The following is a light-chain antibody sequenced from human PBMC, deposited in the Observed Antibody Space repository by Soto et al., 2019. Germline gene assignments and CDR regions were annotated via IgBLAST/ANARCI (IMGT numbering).Light chain of an antibody. J-gene: IGLJ2*01. Sequence: QSVLTQPASVSGSPGQSITISCTGSSSDVGGYNSVSWYQQYPGKVPKLVIYDVINRPSGISNRFSGSKSGNTASLTISGLQAEDEAHYYCSSYTSISASVIFGGGTKLTVL. CDR3: SSYTSISASVI. V-gene: IGLV2-14*03. CDR2: DVI. CDR1: SSDVGGYNS.